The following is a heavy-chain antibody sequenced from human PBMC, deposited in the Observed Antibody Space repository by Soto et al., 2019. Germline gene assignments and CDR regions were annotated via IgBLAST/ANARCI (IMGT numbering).Heavy chain of an antibody. CDR1: GYTFTSYG. CDR3: AREYYHGSSPCY. D-gene: IGHD3-10*01. Sequence: QVQLVQSGAEVKKPGASVKVSCKASGYTFTSYGISWVRQAPGQGLEWMGWISAYNGNTNYAQKLQGRVTMTTDTSTITAYMGLRSPRSNDTAVYYCAREYYHGSSPCYWGQGALVTSSA. CDR2: ISAYNGNT. V-gene: IGHV1-18*01. J-gene: IGHJ4*02.